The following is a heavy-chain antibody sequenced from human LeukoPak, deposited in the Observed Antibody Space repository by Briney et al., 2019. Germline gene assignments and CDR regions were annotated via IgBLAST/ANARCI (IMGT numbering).Heavy chain of an antibody. Sequence: GGSLRLSCGASGFSFSNYAMTRVRQAPGKGLEWVSGISDSGSTAFYADSVKGRFTSSRDNPKNTLYLQINSLRAEDTAVYYCAKDMQTWPRFPDYWGQGTLVTVSS. CDR2: ISDSGSTA. J-gene: IGHJ4*02. D-gene: IGHD5-12*01. CDR3: AKDMQTWPRFPDY. CDR1: GFSFSNYA. V-gene: IGHV3-23*01.